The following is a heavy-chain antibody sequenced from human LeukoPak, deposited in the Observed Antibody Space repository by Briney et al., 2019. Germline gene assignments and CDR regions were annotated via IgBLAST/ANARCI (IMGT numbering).Heavy chain of an antibody. CDR2: IIPMFRTA. Sequence: SVKISCKASGGSFSSYAISWVRQAPGQGLEWMGGIIPMFRTANYAQNFQVRVTITADESTSTVYMELSSLRSEDTAVYYCARDKFGAGTYVFDYWGQGTLVTVSS. D-gene: IGHD3-10*01. V-gene: IGHV1-69*13. CDR1: GGSFSSYA. CDR3: ARDKFGAGTYVFDY. J-gene: IGHJ4*02.